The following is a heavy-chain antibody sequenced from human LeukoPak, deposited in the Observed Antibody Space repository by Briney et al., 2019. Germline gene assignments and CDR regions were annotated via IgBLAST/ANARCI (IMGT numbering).Heavy chain of an antibody. J-gene: IGHJ6*03. CDR2: IYSGGST. Sequence: PGGSLRLSCAASGFTFRSYSMNWVRQAPGKGLEWVSVIYSGGSTYYADSVKGRFTISRDNSKNTLYLQMNSLRAEDTAVYYCARDVGPIFGVEYYYMDVWGKGTTVTVSS. V-gene: IGHV3-53*01. D-gene: IGHD3-3*01. CDR1: GFTFRSYS. CDR3: ARDVGPIFGVEYYYMDV.